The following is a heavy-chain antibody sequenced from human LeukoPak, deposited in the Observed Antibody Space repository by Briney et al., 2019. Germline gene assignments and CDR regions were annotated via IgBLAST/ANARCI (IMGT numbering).Heavy chain of an antibody. J-gene: IGHJ3*02. CDR3: ARLRELRYFDWLLLFDAFDI. V-gene: IGHV4-38-2*01. CDR2: IYHSGST. Sequence: PSETLSLTCAVTGYSIGSGYYWVWLRPPPGKGLEWIGSIYHSGSTSYNPSLKSRVTISVDTSKHQFSLKLSSVTAADTAVYYCARLRELRYFDWLLLFDAFDIWGQGTMVTVSS. CDR1: GYSIGSGYY. D-gene: IGHD3-9*01.